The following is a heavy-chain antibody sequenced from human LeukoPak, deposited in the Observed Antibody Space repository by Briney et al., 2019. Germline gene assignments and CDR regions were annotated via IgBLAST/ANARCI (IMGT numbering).Heavy chain of an antibody. V-gene: IGHV3-21*01. D-gene: IGHD1-26*01. CDR2: ISSSSSYI. J-gene: IGHJ4*02. CDR1: GFTFSSYS. Sequence: GRSLRLSCAASGFTFSSYSMNWVRQAPGKGLEWVSSISSSSSYIYYADSVKGRFTISRGNAKNSLYLQMNSLRAEDTAVYYCARDSGSSLNYWGQGTLVTVSS. CDR3: ARDSGSSLNY.